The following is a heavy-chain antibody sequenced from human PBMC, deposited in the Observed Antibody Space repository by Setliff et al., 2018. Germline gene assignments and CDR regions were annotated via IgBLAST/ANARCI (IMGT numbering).Heavy chain of an antibody. CDR3: ARGGTFRYFDY. CDR1: GGSISTYY. V-gene: IGHV4-59*01. D-gene: IGHD5-12*01. CDR2: VYYSGIA. J-gene: IGHJ4*02. Sequence: PSETLSLTCTVSGGSISTYYWSWIRQPPGKGLEWIGYVYYSGIANYSPSLKSRLTISVDTSKNQFSLKLRSVTAADTAVYYGARGGTFRYFDYWGQGTPVTVSS.